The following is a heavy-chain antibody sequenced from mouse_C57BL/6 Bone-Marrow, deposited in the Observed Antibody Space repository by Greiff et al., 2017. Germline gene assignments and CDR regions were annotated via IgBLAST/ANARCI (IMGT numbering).Heavy chain of an antibody. J-gene: IGHJ2*01. CDR1: GYTFTDYE. CDR3: TSYPYYFDY. V-gene: IGHV1-15*01. Sequence: QVQLQQSGAELVRPGASVTLSCKASGYTFTDYEMHWVKQTPVHGLEWIGAIDPETGGTAYNQKFKGKAILTADKSSSTAYMELRSLTSEDSAVYYCTSYPYYFDYWGQGTTLTVSS. CDR2: IDPETGGT.